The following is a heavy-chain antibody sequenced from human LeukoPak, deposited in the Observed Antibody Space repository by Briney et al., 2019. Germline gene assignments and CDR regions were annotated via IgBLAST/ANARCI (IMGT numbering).Heavy chain of an antibody. V-gene: IGHV4-31*03. D-gene: IGHD5-18*01. J-gene: IGHJ4*02. Sequence: SETLSLTCTVSGGSISSGNYYWSWIRQHPGKGLEWIGYMYYRGGTYYNPSLKSRVTISVDTSKNQFSLKLSSVTAADTAVYYCARSYGYGTNFDYWGQGTLVTVSS. CDR3: ARSYGYGTNFDY. CDR2: MYYRGGT. CDR1: GGSISSGNYY.